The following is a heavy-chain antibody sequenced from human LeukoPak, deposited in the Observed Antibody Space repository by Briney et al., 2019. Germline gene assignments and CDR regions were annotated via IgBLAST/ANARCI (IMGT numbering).Heavy chain of an antibody. V-gene: IGHV3-30*03. Sequence: GGSLRLSCAASGFTFSSYGMHWVRQAPGKGLEWVAVISYDGSNKYYAASVKGRFTISRDNSKNTLYLQMNSLRAEDTAVYYCASLYDYGGDSDFDYWGQGTLVAVSS. CDR3: ASLYDYGGDSDFDY. CDR1: GFTFSSYG. J-gene: IGHJ4*02. CDR2: ISYDGSNK. D-gene: IGHD4-23*01.